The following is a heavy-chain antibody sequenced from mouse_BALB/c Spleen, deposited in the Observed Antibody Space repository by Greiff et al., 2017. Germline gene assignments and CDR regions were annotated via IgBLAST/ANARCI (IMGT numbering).Heavy chain of an antibody. CDR3: AAGSYCDY. D-gene: IGHD1-2*01. CDR2: IYPGSGST. CDR1: GYTFTSYW. J-gene: IGHJ2*01. V-gene: IGHV1S22*01. Sequence: LQQPGSELVRPGASVKLSCKASGYTFTSYWMHWVKQRHGQGLEWIGNIYPGSGSTNYDEKFKSKGTLTVDTSSSTAYMHLSSLTSEDSAVCYCAAGSYCDYWGQGTTLTVSS.